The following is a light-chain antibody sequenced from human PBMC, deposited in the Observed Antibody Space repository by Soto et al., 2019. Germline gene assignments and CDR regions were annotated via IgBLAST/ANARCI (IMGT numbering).Light chain of an antibody. V-gene: IGKV1-5*03. CDR3: QQYNNYFWA. J-gene: IGKJ1*01. Sequence: IQLTQFPSSLSAFVGDRVTITCRASQNINTWLAWYQQKPGKAPKLLILKASSLESGVPSRFSGSGSGTEFTLTISSLQPDDLATYYCQQYNNYFWAFGQGTKVDIK. CDR2: KAS. CDR1: QNINTW.